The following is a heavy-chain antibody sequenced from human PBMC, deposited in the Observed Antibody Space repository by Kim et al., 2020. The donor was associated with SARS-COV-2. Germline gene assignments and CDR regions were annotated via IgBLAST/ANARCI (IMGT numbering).Heavy chain of an antibody. Sequence: PILGIAHYAQKLQGRVTITADNSTSTAYMELSSLRSGDTAVYYCARLRDYWGQGTLVTVSS. V-gene: IGHV1-69*02. CDR3: ARLRDY. J-gene: IGHJ4*02. CDR2: PILGIA.